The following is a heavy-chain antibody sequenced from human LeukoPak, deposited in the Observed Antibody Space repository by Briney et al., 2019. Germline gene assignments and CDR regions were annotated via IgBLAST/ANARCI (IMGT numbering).Heavy chain of an antibody. V-gene: IGHV3-20*04. D-gene: IGHD1-1*01. Sequence: GGSLRLSCAASGFTFDDYGMSWVRQAPGKGLEWVSGIIWSGVNTGYADSVKGRFTISRDNAKSSLYLQMNNLRVEDTALYYCARPRPHDYYFDLWGQGTLVTVSS. CDR3: ARPRPHDYYFDL. J-gene: IGHJ4*02. CDR1: GFTFDDYG. CDR2: IIWSGVNT.